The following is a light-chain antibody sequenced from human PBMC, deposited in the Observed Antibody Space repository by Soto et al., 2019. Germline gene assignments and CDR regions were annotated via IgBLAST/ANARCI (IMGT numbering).Light chain of an antibody. V-gene: IGKV3-20*01. J-gene: IGKJ2*01. CDR3: QQYSSSPYT. Sequence: EIVLTQSPGTLSLSPGERATLSCRAGQSVSSSYLAWYQQKPGQTPRLLIYGASSRATGIPDRFSGSGSGTDCTITISRLEPEDFEVYYCQQYSSSPYTFGQGTKLEIK. CDR2: GAS. CDR1: QSVSSSY.